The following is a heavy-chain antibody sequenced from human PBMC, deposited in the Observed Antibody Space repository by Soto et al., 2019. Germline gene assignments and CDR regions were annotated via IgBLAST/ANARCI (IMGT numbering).Heavy chain of an antibody. CDR2: IYSGGST. CDR3: ARGPTIDYGMDV. D-gene: IGHD3-9*01. CDR1: GFTFSSYA. Sequence: PGGSLRLSCAASGFTFSSYAMSWVRQAPGKGLEWVSAIYSGGSTHYADSVKGRFTISRDNSKNTLYLQMNSLRAEDTAVYYCARGPTIDYGMDVWGQGTTVTVSS. J-gene: IGHJ6*02. V-gene: IGHV3-53*01.